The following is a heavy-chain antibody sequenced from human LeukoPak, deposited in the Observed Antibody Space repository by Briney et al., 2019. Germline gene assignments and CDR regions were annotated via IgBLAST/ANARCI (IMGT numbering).Heavy chain of an antibody. Sequence: SVKVSCKASGGTFSSYTISWVRQAPGQGLEWLGRIIPILGIANYAQKFQGRVTITADISTSTAYMELSSLRSEDTAVYYCARAPYYYDSSGYYPYDYWGQGTLVTVSS. D-gene: IGHD3-22*01. V-gene: IGHV1-69*02. CDR1: GGTFSSYT. CDR2: IIPILGIA. CDR3: ARAPYYYDSSGYYPYDY. J-gene: IGHJ4*02.